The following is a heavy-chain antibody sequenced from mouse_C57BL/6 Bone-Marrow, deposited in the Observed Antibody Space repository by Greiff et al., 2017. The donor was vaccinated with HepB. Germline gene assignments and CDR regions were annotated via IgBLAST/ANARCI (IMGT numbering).Heavy chain of an antibody. V-gene: IGHV2-6-1*01. CDR2: IWSDGST. CDR3: ARHEGVTGAYYAMDY. D-gene: IGHD2-2*01. J-gene: IGHJ4*01. Sequence: VQLQQSGPGLVAPSQSLSITCTVSGFSLTSYGVHWVRQPPGKGLEWLVVIWSDGSTTYNSALKSRLSISKDNSKSQVFLKMNSLQTDDTAMYYCARHEGVTGAYYAMDYWGQGTSVTVSS. CDR1: GFSLTSYG.